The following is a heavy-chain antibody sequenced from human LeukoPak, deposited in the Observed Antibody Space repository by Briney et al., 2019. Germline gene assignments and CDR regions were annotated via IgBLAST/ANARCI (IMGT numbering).Heavy chain of an antibody. CDR3: AKGGSGYDYYFDY. CDR2: ISYDGSNK. CDR1: GFTFSSYG. Sequence: GSLRLSCAASGFTFSSYGMHWVRQAPGKGLEWVAVISYDGSNKYYADSVKGRFTISRDNSKNTLYLQMNSLRAEDTAVYYCAKGGSGYDYYFDYWGQGTLVTVSS. D-gene: IGHD5-12*01. J-gene: IGHJ4*02. V-gene: IGHV3-30*18.